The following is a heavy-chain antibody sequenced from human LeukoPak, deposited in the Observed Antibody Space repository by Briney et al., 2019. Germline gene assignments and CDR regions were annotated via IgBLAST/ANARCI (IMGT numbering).Heavy chain of an antibody. CDR3: ARAPKNAHFDY. J-gene: IGHJ4*02. Sequence: GGTLRLSCAASGITFSTYDMSWVRQAPGKGLEWVSGISWSGGTTYYADSVKGRFTISRDNSRNTLYQQMNSLRAEDTAVYYCARAPKNAHFDYWGQGTLVTVSS. CDR2: ISWSGGTT. D-gene: IGHD2/OR15-2a*01. V-gene: IGHV3-23*01. CDR1: GITFSTYD.